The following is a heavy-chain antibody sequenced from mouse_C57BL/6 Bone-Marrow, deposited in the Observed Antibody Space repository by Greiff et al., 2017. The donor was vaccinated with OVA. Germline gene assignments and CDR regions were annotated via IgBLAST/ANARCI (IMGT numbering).Heavy chain of an antibody. J-gene: IGHJ1*03. D-gene: IGHD1-1*01. CDR3: ARDQEGITTVVATGYFDV. V-gene: IGHV5-4*01. CDR1: GFTFSSYA. CDR2: ISDGGSYT. Sequence: EVQVVESGGGLVKPGGSLKLSCAASGFTFSSYAMSWVRQTPEKRLEWVATISDGGSYTYYPDNVQGRFTISRDNAKNNLYLQMSHLKSEDTAMYYCARDQEGITTVVATGYFDVWGTGTTVTVSS.